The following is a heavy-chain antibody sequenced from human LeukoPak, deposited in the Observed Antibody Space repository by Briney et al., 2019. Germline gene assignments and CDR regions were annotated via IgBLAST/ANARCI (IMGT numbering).Heavy chain of an antibody. Sequence: PGRSLRLSCAASGFTFSSYAMSWVRHAPGKALEWVSFISGSGATTYYADSAKGRFTVARDNSKNTLYLQMNSLGAEDTAVYYCASNILFASGWSFFDFWGQGTLVTVSS. D-gene: IGHD6-19*01. CDR3: ASNILFASGWSFFDF. CDR2: ISGSGATT. J-gene: IGHJ4*02. V-gene: IGHV3-23*01. CDR1: GFTFSSYA.